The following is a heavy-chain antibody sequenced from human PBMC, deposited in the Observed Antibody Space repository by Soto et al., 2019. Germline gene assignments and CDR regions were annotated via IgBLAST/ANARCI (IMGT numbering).Heavy chain of an antibody. Sequence: PGESLKISCAASGFTFSSYAMSWVRQAPGKGLEWVSAISGSGGSTYYADSVKGRFTISRDISKNTLYLQMNSLRAEDTAVYYCAKTGQIFGVVIYFDYWGQGTLVTSPQ. J-gene: IGHJ4*02. CDR1: GFTFSSYA. CDR2: ISGSGGST. V-gene: IGHV3-23*01. CDR3: AKTGQIFGVVIYFDY. D-gene: IGHD3-3*01.